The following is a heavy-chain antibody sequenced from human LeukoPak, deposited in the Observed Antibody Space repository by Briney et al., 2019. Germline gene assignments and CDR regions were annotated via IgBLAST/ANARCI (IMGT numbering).Heavy chain of an antibody. CDR2: IFYSGST. CDR1: GGSISSSSF. D-gene: IGHD6-13*01. Sequence: SETLSLTCTVSGGSISSSSFWGWIRRPPGKGLEWIGHIFYSGSTYYNPSLKSRVTLSVDTSDNQFSLRLTSVSAAVTAIYYCARRGITYSTSYFDSWGQGILVTVSP. CDR3: ARRGITYSTSYFDS. J-gene: IGHJ4*02. V-gene: IGHV4-39*01.